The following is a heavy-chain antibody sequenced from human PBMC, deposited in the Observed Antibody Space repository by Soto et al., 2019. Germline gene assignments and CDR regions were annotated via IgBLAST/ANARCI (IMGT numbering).Heavy chain of an antibody. CDR1: GFTFSSYG. J-gene: IGHJ6*02. V-gene: IGHV3-30*18. CDR2: ISYDGSNK. Sequence: QVQLVESGGGVVQPGRSLRLSCAASGFTFSSYGMHWVRQAPGKGLEWVAVISYDGSNKYYADSVKGRFTISRDNSKNXXYLQMNSLRAEDTDVYYCAKDGTLGVYYYYYGMDVWGQGTTVTVSS. CDR3: AKDGTLGVYYYYYGMDV. D-gene: IGHD1-26*01.